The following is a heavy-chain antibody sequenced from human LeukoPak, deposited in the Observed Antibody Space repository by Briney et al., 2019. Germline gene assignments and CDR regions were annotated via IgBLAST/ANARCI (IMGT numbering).Heavy chain of an antibody. CDR3: ASTMAGIWR. Sequence: GGSLRLSCAASGFTFSSYAVHWVRQAPGKGLEWVAGISGSGGNTYYADSVKGRFTISRDNSKNTLYLQMNSLRAEDTAVYYCASTMAGIWRWGQGTLVTVSS. D-gene: IGHD6-19*01. CDR2: ISGSGGNT. V-gene: IGHV3-23*01. J-gene: IGHJ4*02. CDR1: GFTFSSYA.